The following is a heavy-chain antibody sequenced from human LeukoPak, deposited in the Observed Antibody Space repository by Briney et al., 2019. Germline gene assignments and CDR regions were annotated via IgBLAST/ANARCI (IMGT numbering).Heavy chain of an antibody. J-gene: IGHJ4*02. Sequence: GSSVKVSCKASGGTFSTYTINWVRQAPGQGLEWVGGIIPTSGTAKYAQKLQGRVTIAADKSTSTAYMEMSSLRYEDTAVYYCARVGISHCFDYWGQGTLVTVSS. CDR1: GGTFSTYT. CDR2: IIPTSGTA. V-gene: IGHV1-69*06. CDR3: ARVGISHCFDY. D-gene: IGHD1-1*01.